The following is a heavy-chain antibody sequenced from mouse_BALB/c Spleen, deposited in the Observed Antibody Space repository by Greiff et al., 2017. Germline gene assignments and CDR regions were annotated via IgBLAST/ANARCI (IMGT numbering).Heavy chain of an antibody. J-gene: IGHJ2*01. CDR2: IYPGNSDT. CDR1: GYSFTSYW. V-gene: IGHV1-5*01. Sequence: EVQLKESGTVLARPGASVKMSCKASGYSFTSYWMHWVKQRPGQGLEWIGAIYPGNSDTSYNQKFKGKAKLTAVTSASTAYMELSSLTNEDSAVYYCTRGPLFITTAHVPLDYWGQGTTLTVSS. D-gene: IGHD1-2*01. CDR3: TRGPLFITTAHVPLDY.